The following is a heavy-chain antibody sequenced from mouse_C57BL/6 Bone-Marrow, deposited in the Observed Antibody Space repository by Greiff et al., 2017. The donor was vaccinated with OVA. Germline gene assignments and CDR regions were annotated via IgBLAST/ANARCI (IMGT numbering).Heavy chain of an antibody. Sequence: QVQLQQSGPELVKPGASVKISCKASGYTFTDYYITWVKPRPGQGLEWIGWIFPGSGRPYYNEKFKGKATLTVDKASSTAYMLLSSLTSEDSAVYFGARREDSNYVWCAYWGQGTLVTVSA. CDR1: GYTFTDYY. V-gene: IGHV1-75*01. CDR3: ARREDSNYVWCAY. D-gene: IGHD2-5*01. CDR2: IFPGSGRP. J-gene: IGHJ3*01.